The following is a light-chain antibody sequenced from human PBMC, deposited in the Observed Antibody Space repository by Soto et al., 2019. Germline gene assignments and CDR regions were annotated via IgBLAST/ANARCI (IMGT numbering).Light chain of an antibody. Sequence: DIQMTQSPSALSASVGDRVTITCRGSQGISSWLAWYQQKPGKAPRLLIYKASSLASSVPSRFSGSGSGTEFTLTISSLQPEDVATYHCQQHTTFGQGTKVEI. CDR1: QGISSW. CDR2: KAS. CDR3: QQHTT. J-gene: IGKJ1*01. V-gene: IGKV1-5*03.